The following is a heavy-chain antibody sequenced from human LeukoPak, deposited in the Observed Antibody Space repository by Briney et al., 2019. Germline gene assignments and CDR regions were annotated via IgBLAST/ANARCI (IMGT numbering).Heavy chain of an antibody. V-gene: IGHV4-59*01. J-gene: IGHJ4*02. CDR3: ARGSSSSSIYFDY. CDR1: GGSYSGYY. Sequence: PSETLSLTCAVYGGSYSGYYWSWIRQPPGKGLEWIGYIYYSGSTNYNPSLKSRVTISVDTSKNQFSLKLSSVTAADTAVYYCARGSSSSSIYFDYWGQGTLVTVSS. D-gene: IGHD6-13*01. CDR2: IYYSGST.